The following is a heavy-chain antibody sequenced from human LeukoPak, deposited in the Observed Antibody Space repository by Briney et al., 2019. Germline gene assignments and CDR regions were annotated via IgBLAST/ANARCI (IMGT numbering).Heavy chain of an antibody. V-gene: IGHV3-7*01. D-gene: IGHD5-18*01. CDR1: GFTFSTYW. J-gene: IGHJ4*02. CDR2: IKQDGSEK. Sequence: GSLRLSCAASGFTFSTYWMSWVRQAPGKGLEWVANIKQDGSEKYYVDSVKGRFTISRDNAKNSVYLQMNSLRAEDTAVYYCAKGLHGYMYGYLDEWGQGTLVTVSS. CDR3: AKGLHGYMYGYLDE.